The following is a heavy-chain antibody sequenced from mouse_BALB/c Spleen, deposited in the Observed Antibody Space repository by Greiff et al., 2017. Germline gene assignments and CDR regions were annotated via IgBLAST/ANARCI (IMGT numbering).Heavy chain of an antibody. V-gene: IGHV1S137*01. J-gene: IGHJ2*01. CDR3: ARSGQYGNFFDY. Sequence: QVQLKQSGAELVRPGVSVKISCKGSGYTFTDYAMHWVKQSHAKSLEWIGVISTYYGDASYNQKFKGKATMTVDKSSSTAYMELARLTSEDSAIYYCARSGQYGNFFDYWGQGTTLTVSS. D-gene: IGHD2-10*02. CDR2: ISTYYGDA. CDR1: GYTFTDYA.